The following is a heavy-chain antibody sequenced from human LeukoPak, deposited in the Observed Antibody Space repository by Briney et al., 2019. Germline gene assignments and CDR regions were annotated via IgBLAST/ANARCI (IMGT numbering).Heavy chain of an antibody. V-gene: IGHV3-21*01. CDR3: ARDSVWRGPPIAVAGTDF. CDR1: GFTFSSYS. D-gene: IGHD6-19*01. J-gene: IGHJ4*02. Sequence: GGSLRLSCAASGFTFSSYSMNWVRQAPGKGLEWVSSVSPSSTYIYYADSMKGRFTIYRDNAKNSLYLQMNSLRAEDTAVYYCARDSVWRGPPIAVAGTDFWGRGTLVTVSS. CDR2: VSPSSTYI.